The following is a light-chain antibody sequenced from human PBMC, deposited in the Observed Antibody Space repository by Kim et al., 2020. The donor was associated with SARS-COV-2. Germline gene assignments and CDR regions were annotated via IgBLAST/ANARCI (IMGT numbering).Light chain of an antibody. CDR1: SSNVGKNY. V-gene: IGLV1-51*01. CDR2: DKD. Sequence: GQKGTISCSGSSSNVGKNYVSGYQQRPGTAPKLLIYDKDKRPSGIPDRFSGSKSGTSATLGITGLQTGDEADYYCGTWDSSLSVGVFGGGTKLTVL. J-gene: IGLJ3*02. CDR3: GTWDSSLSVGV.